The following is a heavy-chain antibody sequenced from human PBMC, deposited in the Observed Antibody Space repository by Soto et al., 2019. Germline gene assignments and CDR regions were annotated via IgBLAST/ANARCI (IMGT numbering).Heavy chain of an antibody. CDR1: GFTFASYH. J-gene: IGHJ3*01. CDR3: VRGYCGGGGCYRRREALDV. Sequence: EVQLVESGGGLVMPGGSLRLSCAASGFTFASYHMTWVRQAPGKGLDWVSSINPSSSHIYYSDSVRGRFTISRDDSKNSLHLDMNSLRTEDVAIYYCVRGYCGGGGCYRRREALDVWGQGTAVTVSS. CDR2: INPSSSHI. D-gene: IGHD2-15*01. V-gene: IGHV3-21*02.